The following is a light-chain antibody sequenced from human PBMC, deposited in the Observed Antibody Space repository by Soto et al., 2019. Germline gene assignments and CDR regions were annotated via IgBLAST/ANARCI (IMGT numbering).Light chain of an antibody. CDR1: QSVSST. CDR2: GAS. V-gene: IGKV3-15*01. CDR3: QQYNNWPPGT. J-gene: IGKJ2*01. Sequence: EIGMTQSPATLSVSPGERATLSCRASQSVSSTLAWYQQKPGQAPRLLIYGASTRSTGIPARFSGSGSGPEFPLTISSLQSEDFAVYYCQQYNNWPPGTFGQGTKLEIK.